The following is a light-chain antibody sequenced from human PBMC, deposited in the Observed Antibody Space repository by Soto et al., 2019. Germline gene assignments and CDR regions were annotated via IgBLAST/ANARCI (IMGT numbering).Light chain of an antibody. J-gene: IGKJ4*01. CDR1: QSVDIS. V-gene: IGKV3-15*01. CDR3: QPSNNWQLT. CDR2: GAS. Sequence: LLTQPHAPLSVSPGARFLLSGRASQSVDISLAWYQQKPGQAHRLLIYGASTRATGIPARFSGSWSGTEVTLTISSLQSEEGAVDYGQPSNNWQLTLGGGTQGDIK.